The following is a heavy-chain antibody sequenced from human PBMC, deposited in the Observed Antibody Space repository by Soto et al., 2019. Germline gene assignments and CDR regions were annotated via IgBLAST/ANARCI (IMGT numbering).Heavy chain of an antibody. Sequence: QVQLVQSGAEVKKPGASVKVSCKASGYTFTNFGISWVRQAPGQGLERMGWISAYNGNTNYAQKVQGRVTMTTDTSTSTAYTEVRRLRFAHTAVYYWARGGTPIDYWGQGTLVTVSS. CDR2: ISAYNGNT. CDR1: GYTFTNFG. J-gene: IGHJ4*02. CDR3: ARGGTPIDY. D-gene: IGHD3-16*01. V-gene: IGHV1-18*01.